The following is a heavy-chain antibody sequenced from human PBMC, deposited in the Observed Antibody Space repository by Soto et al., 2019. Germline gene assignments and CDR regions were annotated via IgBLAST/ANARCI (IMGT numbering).Heavy chain of an antibody. D-gene: IGHD6-6*01. CDR3: ARGQLVRFDP. CDR2: IYYSGST. V-gene: IGHV4-30-4*01. CDR1: GGSISSGDYY. J-gene: IGHJ5*02. Sequence: SETLSLTYTVSGGSISSGDYYWSWIRQPPGKGLEWIGYIYYSGSTYYNPSLKSRVTISVDTSKNQFSLKLSSVTAADTAVYYCARGQLVRFDPWGQGTLVTVSS.